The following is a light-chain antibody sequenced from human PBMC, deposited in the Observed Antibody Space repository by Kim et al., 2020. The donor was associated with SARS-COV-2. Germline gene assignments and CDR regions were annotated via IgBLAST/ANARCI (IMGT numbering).Light chain of an antibody. CDR1: KLGDKY. J-gene: IGLJ2*01. CDR3: QAWDSRTVV. CDR2: QDN. Sequence: SVSPGQTASITCSGHKLGDKYASWYQQKPGQSPMLVIHQDNKRPSGIPERFSGSNSGNTATLTISGTQAMDEAIYYCQAWDSRTVVFGGGTQLTVL. V-gene: IGLV3-1*01.